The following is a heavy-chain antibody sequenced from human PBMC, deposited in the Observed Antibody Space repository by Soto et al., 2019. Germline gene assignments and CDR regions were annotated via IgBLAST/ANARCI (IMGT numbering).Heavy chain of an antibody. CDR1: AFTFDDYA. V-gene: IGHV3-9*01. CDR2: ISWDSGNI. D-gene: IGHD2-2*01. CDR3: AKGATTSCFSPFDM. J-gene: IGHJ3*02. Sequence: GGSLRLSCAASAFTFDDYAMHWVRQVPGKGLEWVSGISWDSGNIVYADSVKGRFTISRDNAKNSLYLQMNSLRTEDTAVYFCAKGATTSCFSPFDMWGPGKMVTVSS.